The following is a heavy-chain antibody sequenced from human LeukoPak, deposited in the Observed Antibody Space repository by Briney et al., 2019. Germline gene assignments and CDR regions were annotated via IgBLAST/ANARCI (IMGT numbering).Heavy chain of an antibody. J-gene: IGHJ4*02. D-gene: IGHD1-1*01. Sequence: GGSLRLSCAASGFTFSSYWMNWVRQAPGKGLEWVANIKQDGSEKYYVDSVKGRFTVSRDNAKNSLYLQMNSLRAEDTAVYYCAGATGTKGYNWNDDPLADYWGQGTLVTVSS. CDR3: AGATGTKGYNWNDDPLADY. CDR1: GFTFSSYW. V-gene: IGHV3-7*04. CDR2: IKQDGSEK.